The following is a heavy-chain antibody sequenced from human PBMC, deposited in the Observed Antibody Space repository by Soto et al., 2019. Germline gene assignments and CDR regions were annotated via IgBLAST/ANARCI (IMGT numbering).Heavy chain of an antibody. Sequence: ASRRGSLKANGYTLPSHYMHGVRLAPGQGLEWMGIINPSGGSTSYAQKFQGRVTMTRDTSTSTVYMELSSLRSEDTAVYYCARDGDLVGAIYFDYWGQGTLVTVS. D-gene: IGHD1-26*01. CDR1: GYTLPSHY. CDR2: INPSGGST. CDR3: ARDGDLVGAIYFDY. V-gene: IGHV1-46*01. J-gene: IGHJ4*02.